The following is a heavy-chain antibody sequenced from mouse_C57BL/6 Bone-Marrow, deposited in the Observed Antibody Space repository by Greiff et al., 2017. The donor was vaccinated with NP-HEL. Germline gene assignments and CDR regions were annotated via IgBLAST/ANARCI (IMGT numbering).Heavy chain of an antibody. V-gene: IGHV14-4*01. CDR2: IDPENGDT. CDR3: TPRWLLRTWFAY. J-gene: IGHJ3*01. CDR1: GFNIKDDY. Sequence: VHVKQSGAELVRPGASVKLSCTASGFNIKDDYMHWVKQRPEQGLEWIGWIDPENGDTEYASKFQGKATITADTSSNTAYLQLSSLTSEDTAVYYCTPRWLLRTWFAYWGQGTLVTVSA. D-gene: IGHD2-3*01.